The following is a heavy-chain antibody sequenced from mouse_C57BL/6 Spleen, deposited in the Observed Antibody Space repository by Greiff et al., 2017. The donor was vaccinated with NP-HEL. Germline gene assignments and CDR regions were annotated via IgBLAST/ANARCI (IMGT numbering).Heavy chain of an antibody. CDR1: GYTFTSYW. CDR3: ARRELLLAYAMDY. J-gene: IGHJ4*01. Sequence: QVQLQQPGAELVMPGASVKLSCKASGYTFTSYWMHWVKQRPGQGLEWIGEIDPSDSYTNYNQKFKGKSTLTVDKSSSTAYMQLSSLTSEDSAVYYCARRELLLAYAMDYWGQGTSVTVSS. D-gene: IGHD2-1*01. CDR2: IDPSDSYT. V-gene: IGHV1-69*01.